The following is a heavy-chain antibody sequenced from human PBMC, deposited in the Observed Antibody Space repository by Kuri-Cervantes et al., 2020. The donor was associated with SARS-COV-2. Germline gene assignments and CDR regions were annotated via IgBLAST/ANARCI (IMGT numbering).Heavy chain of an antibody. CDR3: ARDLLTGNAFDI. CDR1: GGSISSHY. D-gene: IGHD7-27*01. CDR2: IYSGST. Sequence: GSLRLSCTVSGGSISSHYWSWIRQPPGKGLEWIGYIYSGSTNYNPSLKSRVTISVDTSKNQFSLKLSSVTAADTAVYYCARDLLTGNAFDIWGQGTMVTVSS. V-gene: IGHV4-59*11. J-gene: IGHJ3*02.